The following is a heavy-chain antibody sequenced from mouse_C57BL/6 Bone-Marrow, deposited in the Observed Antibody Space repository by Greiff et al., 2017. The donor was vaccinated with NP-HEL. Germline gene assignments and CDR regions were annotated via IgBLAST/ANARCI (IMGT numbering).Heavy chain of an antibody. CDR2: ISYDGSN. Sequence: EVQVVESGPGLVKPSQSLSLTCSVTGYSITSGYYWNWIRQFPGNKLEWMGYISYDGSNNYNPSLKNRISITRDTSKNQFFLKLNSVTTEDTATYYCARGEYGNYLDYWGQGTTLTVSS. CDR3: ARGEYGNYLDY. CDR1: GYSITSGYY. V-gene: IGHV3-6*01. D-gene: IGHD2-10*02. J-gene: IGHJ2*01.